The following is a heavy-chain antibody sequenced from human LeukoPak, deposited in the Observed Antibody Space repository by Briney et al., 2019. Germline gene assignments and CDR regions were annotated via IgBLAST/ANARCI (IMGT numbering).Heavy chain of an antibody. Sequence: GASVKVSCKASGYTFTGYYIHWVRQAPGQGLEWMGWINPNSGGTNYAQKFQGRVTMTTDTSISTVYMELSRLRSDDTAVHYCAKNRGGSYVAAFDIWGQGTMVTVSS. CDR1: GYTFTGYY. V-gene: IGHV1-2*02. J-gene: IGHJ3*02. CDR3: AKNRGGSYVAAFDI. D-gene: IGHD1-26*01. CDR2: INPNSGGT.